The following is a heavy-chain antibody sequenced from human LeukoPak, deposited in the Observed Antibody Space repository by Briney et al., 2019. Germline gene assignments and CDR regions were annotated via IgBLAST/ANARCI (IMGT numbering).Heavy chain of an antibody. CDR3: ARTYYYDSSGRTYYFDY. D-gene: IGHD3-22*01. CDR1: GFTFSNYW. V-gene: IGHV3-7*01. Sequence: GGSLRLSCAASGFTFSNYWMSWVRQAPGKGLEWVANIKQDGSEKYYVDSVKGRFTISRDNAKNSLYLQMNSLRAEDTAVYYCARTYYYDSSGRTYYFDYWGQGTLVTVSS. J-gene: IGHJ4*02. CDR2: IKQDGSEK.